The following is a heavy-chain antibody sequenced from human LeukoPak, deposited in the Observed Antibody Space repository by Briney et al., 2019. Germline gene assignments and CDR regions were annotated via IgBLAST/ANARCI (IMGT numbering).Heavy chain of an antibody. CDR3: AREKYSPGAVDY. D-gene: IGHD6-6*01. CDR2: IYHSGST. Sequence: PSETLSLTCTVSDDSISHYYWSWIRQPPGKGLEWIGYIYHSGSTKYNPSLKSRVTISVDTSKNQFSLKVSSVTAADTAVYYCAREKYSPGAVDYWGQGSLVTVSS. V-gene: IGHV4-4*08. J-gene: IGHJ4*02. CDR1: DDSISHYY.